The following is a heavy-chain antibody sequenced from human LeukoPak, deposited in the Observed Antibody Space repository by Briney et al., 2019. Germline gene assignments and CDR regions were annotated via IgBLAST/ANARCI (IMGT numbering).Heavy chain of an antibody. CDR1: GFTFSRYE. Sequence: GGSLRLSCVASGFTFSRYEMNWVRQAPGKGLEWIAYITTTGDRIQYADSVKGRFTISRDNTKNSLFLQLNNLRAEDTAIYYCVRDTKDYWGQGTLVTVSS. V-gene: IGHV3-48*03. CDR2: ITTTGDRI. J-gene: IGHJ4*02. CDR3: VRDTKDY. D-gene: IGHD2-8*01.